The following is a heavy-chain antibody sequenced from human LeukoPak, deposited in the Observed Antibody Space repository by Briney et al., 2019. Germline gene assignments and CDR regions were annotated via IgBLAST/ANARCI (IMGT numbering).Heavy chain of an antibody. CDR3: ARVAGYGYPDY. V-gene: IGHV5-51*01. CDR2: IYPGDSAT. D-gene: IGHD5-24*01. J-gene: IGHJ4*02. Sequence: GESLKIFCKGSGCSFTNYWIGWVRQMPGKGLEWMGIIYPGDSATRYSPSFQGQVTISADKSISTAYLQWSSLKASDTGMYFCARVAGYGYPDYWGQGTLVTVSS. CDR1: GCSFTNYW.